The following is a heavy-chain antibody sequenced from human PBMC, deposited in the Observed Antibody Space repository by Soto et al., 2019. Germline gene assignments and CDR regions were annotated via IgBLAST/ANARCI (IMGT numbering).Heavy chain of an antibody. J-gene: IGHJ6*02. CDR2: IYYSGST. V-gene: IGHV4-31*03. Sequence: QVQLQESGPGLEKPSQTLSLTCTVSGGSISSGGYYWSWIRQHPGKGLEWIGYIYYSGSTYYNPSLKSRVTISVDTSKNQFSLKLSSVTAADTAVYYCARDLQYSRLFYGMDVWGQGTTVTVSS. CDR3: ARDLQYSRLFYGMDV. D-gene: IGHD6-13*01. CDR1: GGSISSGGYY.